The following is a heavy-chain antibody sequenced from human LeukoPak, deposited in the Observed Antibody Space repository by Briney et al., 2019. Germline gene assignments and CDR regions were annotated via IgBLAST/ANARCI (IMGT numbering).Heavy chain of an antibody. CDR3: ARTYDSSGYYYQYYFDY. D-gene: IGHD3-22*01. J-gene: IGHJ4*02. V-gene: IGHV4-59*08. CDR1: GGSISSYY. Sequence: SETLSLTCTVSGGSISSYYWSWIRQPPGKGLEWIGYIYYSGRTNYNPSLKSRVTISVDTSKNQFSLKLSSVPAANTAVYYCARTYDSSGYYYQYYFDYWGQGTLVTVSS. CDR2: IYYSGRT.